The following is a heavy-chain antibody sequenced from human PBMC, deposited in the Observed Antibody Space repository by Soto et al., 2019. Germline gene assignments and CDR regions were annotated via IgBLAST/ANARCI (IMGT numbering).Heavy chain of an antibody. CDR3: ARALQYQNWLDP. J-gene: IGHJ5*02. CDR2: IWSGGSNK. CDR1: GFTLSNYG. V-gene: IGHV3-33*01. D-gene: IGHD4-4*01. Sequence: GGSLRLSCAVSGFTLSNYGMHWVRQAPGKGLEWVAVIWSGGSNKYYADSVKGRFTISRDNSKNTLYLQMNSLRAEDTAVYYCARALQYQNWLDPWGQGTLVTVSS.